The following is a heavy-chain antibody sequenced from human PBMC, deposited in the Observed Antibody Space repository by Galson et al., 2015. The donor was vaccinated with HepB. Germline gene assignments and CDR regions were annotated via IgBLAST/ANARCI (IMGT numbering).Heavy chain of an antibody. V-gene: IGHV3-33*01. CDR2: IWYDGTYK. Sequence: SLRLSCAASGFTFTSYGLHWVRQAPGKGLEWMAVIWYDGTYKYYADSVKGRFTISRDNSKNTLYPKMNSLRAEDTAVYYCAREGGVDSGYDYWGQGTLVTVSS. CDR1: GFTFTSYG. J-gene: IGHJ4*02. D-gene: IGHD5-12*01. CDR3: AREGGVDSGYDY.